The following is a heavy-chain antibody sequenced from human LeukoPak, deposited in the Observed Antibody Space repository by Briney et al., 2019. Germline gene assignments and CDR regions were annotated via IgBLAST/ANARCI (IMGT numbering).Heavy chain of an antibody. D-gene: IGHD3-22*01. Sequence: HTGRSLRLSCAASGFTFDDYAMHWVRQAPGKGLELVSGISWNSGSIGYADSVKGRFTISRDNAKNSLYLQMNSLRTEDTALYYCAKDMGPYYYDSSGYYWVSAAFGYWGQGTLVTVSS. V-gene: IGHV3-9*01. J-gene: IGHJ4*02. CDR1: GFTFDDYA. CDR2: ISWNSGSI. CDR3: AKDMGPYYYDSSGYYWVSAAFGY.